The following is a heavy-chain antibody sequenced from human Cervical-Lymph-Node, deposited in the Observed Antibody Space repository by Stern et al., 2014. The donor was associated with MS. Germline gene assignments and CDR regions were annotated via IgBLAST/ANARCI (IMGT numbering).Heavy chain of an antibody. V-gene: IGHV4-30-2*01. Sequence: VHLVESGSGQAKPSQTLSLTCAVSGGSISSGGSSWNWIRQPPGKGLEWIGFIYHSGSTYYNPSLKGRVFISVDTAKNQFALNLGSVTAADTAVYYCARGGVIYTQDRNGFDVWGQGTMVTVSS. CDR3: ARGGVIYTQDRNGFDV. CDR1: GGSISSGGSS. CDR2: IYHSGST. D-gene: IGHD2-21*01. J-gene: IGHJ3*01.